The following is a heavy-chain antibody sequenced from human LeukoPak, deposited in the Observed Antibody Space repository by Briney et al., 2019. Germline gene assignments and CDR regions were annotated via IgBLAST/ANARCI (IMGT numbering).Heavy chain of an antibody. Sequence: PGGSLRLSCAASGFTFSSYAMSWVRQAPGKGLGWVSAISGSGGSTYYADSVKGRFTISRDNSKNTLYLQMNSLRAEDTAVYYCAKNYDSSGYYPNWFDPWGQGTLVTVSS. J-gene: IGHJ5*02. V-gene: IGHV3-23*01. CDR1: GFTFSSYA. D-gene: IGHD3-22*01. CDR2: ISGSGGST. CDR3: AKNYDSSGYYPNWFDP.